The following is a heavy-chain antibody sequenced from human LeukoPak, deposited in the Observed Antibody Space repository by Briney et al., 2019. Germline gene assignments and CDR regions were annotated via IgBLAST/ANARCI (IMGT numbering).Heavy chain of an antibody. V-gene: IGHV3-23*01. CDR1: GFTFSSYA. D-gene: IGHD2-21*02. CDR2: ISGSGGRT. Sequence: PGGSLRLSCAASGFTFSSYAMSWVRQAPGKGLEWVSGISGSGGRTYYADSVKGRVPISRDNSRNTLFLEINSLRPGDTAVYFCARAAVVTGGLDLWGRGTLVTVSS. J-gene: IGHJ2*01. CDR3: ARAAVVTGGLDL.